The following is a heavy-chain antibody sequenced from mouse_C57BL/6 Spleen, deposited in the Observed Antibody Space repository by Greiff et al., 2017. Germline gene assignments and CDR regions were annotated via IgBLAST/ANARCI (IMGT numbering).Heavy chain of an antibody. V-gene: IGHV5-17*01. CDR2: ISSGSSTI. Sequence: EVQVVESGGGLVKPGGSLKLSCAASGFTFSDYGMHWVRQAPEKGLEWVAYISSGSSTIYYADTVKGRFTISSDNAKNTLFLQMTSLRSEDTAMYYCARSYYSNYVEYFDYWGQGTTLTVSS. J-gene: IGHJ2*01. CDR3: ARSYYSNYVEYFDY. D-gene: IGHD2-5*01. CDR1: GFTFSDYG.